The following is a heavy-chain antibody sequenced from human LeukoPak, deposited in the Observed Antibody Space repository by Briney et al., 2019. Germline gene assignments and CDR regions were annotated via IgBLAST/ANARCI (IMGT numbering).Heavy chain of an antibody. CDR1: GFTFSSYG. J-gene: IGHJ5*02. V-gene: IGHV3-66*04. CDR3: ARHDWFAP. Sequence: GGSLRLSCAASGFTFSSYGMSWVRQAPGKGLEWVSIIYSGGSTFYADSVKGRFTISRDNSKNTLYLQMNSLRAEDTAVYYCARHDWFAPWGQGTLVTVSS. CDR2: IYSGGST.